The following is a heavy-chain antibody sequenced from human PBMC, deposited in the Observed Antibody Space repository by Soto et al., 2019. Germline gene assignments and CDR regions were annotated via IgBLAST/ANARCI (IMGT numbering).Heavy chain of an antibody. CDR1: GFTFSSYE. D-gene: IGHD5-12*01. Sequence: EGSMRLSCAASGFTFSSYEMNWVRQAPGKGLEWVSYISSSGSTIYYADSVKGRFTISRDNAKNSLYLQMNSLRAEDTAVYYCASEVDLNYFDYCGQGTLVTVSS. V-gene: IGHV3-48*03. J-gene: IGHJ4*02. CDR2: ISSSGSTI. CDR3: ASEVDLNYFDY.